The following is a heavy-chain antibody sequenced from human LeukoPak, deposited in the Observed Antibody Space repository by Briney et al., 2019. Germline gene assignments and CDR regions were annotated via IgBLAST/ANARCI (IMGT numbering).Heavy chain of an antibody. CDR2: IYYSGST. CDR1: GGSISSHY. J-gene: IGHJ3*02. V-gene: IGHV4-59*08. Sequence: PSETLSLTCTVSGGSISSHYWSWIRQPPGKRLEWIGYIYYSGSTKFNPSLKSRVTISVDTSKNQFSLELSSVTAADTAVYYCARRTGTTVWDDAFDIWGQGTMVTVSS. D-gene: IGHD1-7*01. CDR3: ARRTGTTVWDDAFDI.